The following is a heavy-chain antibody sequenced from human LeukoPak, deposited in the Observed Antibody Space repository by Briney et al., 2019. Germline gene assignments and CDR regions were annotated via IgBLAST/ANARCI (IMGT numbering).Heavy chain of an antibody. CDR1: GYSISSSNW. Sequence: PSDTLSLTCAVSGYSISSSNWWGWIRQPPGKGLEWIGYIYYSGSTNYNPSLKSRVTMSVDTSKNQFSLKLSSVTALDTAVYYCARTGGYCSSTSCQNPLDYWGQGTLVTVSS. V-gene: IGHV4-28*06. D-gene: IGHD2-2*01. CDR3: ARTGGYCSSTSCQNPLDY. J-gene: IGHJ4*02. CDR2: IYYSGST.